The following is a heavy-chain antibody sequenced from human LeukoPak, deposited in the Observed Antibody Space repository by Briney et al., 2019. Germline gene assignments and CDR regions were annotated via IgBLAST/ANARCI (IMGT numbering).Heavy chain of an antibody. CDR3: ARHSLLEPRPYYFDY. J-gene: IGHJ4*02. CDR1: GYSISSGYY. D-gene: IGHD1-1*01. Sequence: SSETLSLTCAVSGYSISSGYYWGWIRQPPGKGLEWIGSIYHSGSTYYNPSLKSRVTISVDTSKNQFSLKLSSVTAADTAVYYCARHSLLEPRPYYFDYWGQGTLVTVSS. CDR2: IYHSGST. V-gene: IGHV4-38-2*01.